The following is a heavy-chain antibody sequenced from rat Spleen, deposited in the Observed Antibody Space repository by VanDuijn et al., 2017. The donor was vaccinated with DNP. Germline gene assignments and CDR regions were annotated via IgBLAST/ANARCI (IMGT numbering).Heavy chain of an antibody. D-gene: IGHD1-4*01. Sequence: EVQLVESGGDLVQPGRSLKLSCAASGFTFSNYGMAWVRQAPKKGLEWVATISFAGRDTYYRDSVKGRFTISRDNAKSTLYLQMDSLRSEDTATYYCASRPPPTRGPFDYWGQGVTVTVSS. CDR3: ASRPPPTRGPFDY. CDR1: GFTFSNYG. CDR2: ISFAGRDT. J-gene: IGHJ2*01. V-gene: IGHV5-7*01.